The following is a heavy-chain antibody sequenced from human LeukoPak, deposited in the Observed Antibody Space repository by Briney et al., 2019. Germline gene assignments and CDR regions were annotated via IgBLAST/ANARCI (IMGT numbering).Heavy chain of an antibody. CDR3: ATSGYSYGIDY. D-gene: IGHD5-18*01. CDR1: GFTFSSYW. J-gene: IGHJ4*02. Sequence: GGSLRLSCAASGFTFSSYWMHWVRQAPGKGLVWVSRINSDGSSTSYADSVKGRFTISRDNAKNTLYLQMNSLRAEDTAVYYRATSGYSYGIDYWGQGTLVTVSS. CDR2: INSDGSST. V-gene: IGHV3-74*01.